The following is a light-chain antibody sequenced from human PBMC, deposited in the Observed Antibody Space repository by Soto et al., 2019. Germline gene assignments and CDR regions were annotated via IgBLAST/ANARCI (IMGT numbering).Light chain of an antibody. CDR1: QSISSW. CDR2: DAS. CDR3: QQYNSYSQT. Sequence: IQMTQSPSTLSASLGDRVTITCRASQSISSWLAWYQQKPGKAPKLLIYDASTLESGVPSRFSGSGSGTEFTLTISSLQPDDFATYYCQQYNSYSQTFGQGTKLEI. V-gene: IGKV1-5*01. J-gene: IGKJ2*01.